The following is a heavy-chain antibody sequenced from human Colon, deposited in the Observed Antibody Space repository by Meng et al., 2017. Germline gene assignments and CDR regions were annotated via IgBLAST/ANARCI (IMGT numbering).Heavy chain of an antibody. V-gene: IGHV4-39*01. CDR1: GDSISSNSYH. CDR2: ISYSGNT. J-gene: IGHJ5*02. D-gene: IGHD6-19*01. CDR3: ARRIAVAGGWFDP. Sequence: QLQLQESGPGLVKPSETLSLPFTVSGDSISSNSYHWGWIRQPPGKGLEWIGTISYSGNTFYNPSLKSRVTISVDTSKNQFSLKLSSVTAADTAVFYCARRIAVAGGWFDPWGQGTLVTVSS.